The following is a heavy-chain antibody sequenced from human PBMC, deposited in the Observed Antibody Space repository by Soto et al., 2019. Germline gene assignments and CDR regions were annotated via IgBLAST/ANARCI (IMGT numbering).Heavy chain of an antibody. Sequence: SETLSLTCTVSGGSISSYYWSWIRQPPGKGLEWIRYIYYSGSTNYNPSLKSRVTISVDTSKNQFSLKLSSVTAADTAVYYCARSKYDFWSGYHALGGWFDPWGQGTLVTVSS. CDR1: GGSISSYY. J-gene: IGHJ5*02. CDR3: ARSKYDFWSGYHALGGWFDP. D-gene: IGHD3-3*01. CDR2: IYYSGST. V-gene: IGHV4-59*01.